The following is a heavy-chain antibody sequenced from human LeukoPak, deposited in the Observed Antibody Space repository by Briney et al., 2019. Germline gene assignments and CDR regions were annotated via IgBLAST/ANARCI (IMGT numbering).Heavy chain of an antibody. J-gene: IGHJ4*02. CDR3: DTHLDY. Sequence: GESLRLSCAASGFIFSDVWMSGVRQAPGKGLEWVASIKTKDEGGAIVYAATVQGRFTISRDNTSIMLYLQRDSLKDEDTYLYYWDTHLDYWGRGTLVTVFS. CDR2: IKTKDEGGAI. V-gene: IGHV3-15*01. CDR1: GFIFSDVW.